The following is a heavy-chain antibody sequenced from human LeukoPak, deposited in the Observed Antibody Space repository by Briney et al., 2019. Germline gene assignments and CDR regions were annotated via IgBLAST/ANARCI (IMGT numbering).Heavy chain of an antibody. D-gene: IGHD4-17*01. CDR1: GYSFTSYW. Sequence: LGESPKISCKGSGYSFTSYWISWVRQMPGKGLEWMGRIDPSDSYTNYSPSFQGHVTISAVKSISTAYLQWSSLKASDTAMYYCAVGDYGPSGMDVWGKGTTVTVSS. J-gene: IGHJ6*04. V-gene: IGHV5-10-1*01. CDR3: AVGDYGPSGMDV. CDR2: IDPSDSYT.